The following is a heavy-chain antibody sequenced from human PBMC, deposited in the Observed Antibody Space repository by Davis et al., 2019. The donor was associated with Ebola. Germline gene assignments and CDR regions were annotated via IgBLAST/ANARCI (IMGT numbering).Heavy chain of an antibody. V-gene: IGHV3-7*03. CDR3: AREPNSFDF. J-gene: IGHJ4*02. Sequence: GGSLRLSCAASGFTFVNFWMTWVRQAPGKGLEWVANINPNGTETNYVDSVKGRFTISRDNAKNSLFLQMNSLRADDTGLYFCAREPNSFDFWGQEALVTVST. CDR2: INPNGTET. CDR1: GFTFVNFW.